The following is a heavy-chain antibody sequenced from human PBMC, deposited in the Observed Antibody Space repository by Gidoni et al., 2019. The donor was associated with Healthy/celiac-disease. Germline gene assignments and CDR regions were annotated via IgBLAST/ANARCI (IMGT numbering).Heavy chain of an antibody. V-gene: IGHV3-15*01. CDR2: IKSKTDGGTT. J-gene: IGHJ4*02. D-gene: IGHD6-25*01. CDR3: TTAPAAPTGYLHDY. Sequence: EVQLVEAGGGLVKPWRSLRLSFAASGFTFSNAWMSWVRQAPGKGLEWVGRIKSKTDGGTTDYAAPVKGRFTISRDDSKNTLYLQMNSLKTEDTAVYYCTTAPAAPTGYLHDYWGQGTLVTVSS. CDR1: GFTFSNAW.